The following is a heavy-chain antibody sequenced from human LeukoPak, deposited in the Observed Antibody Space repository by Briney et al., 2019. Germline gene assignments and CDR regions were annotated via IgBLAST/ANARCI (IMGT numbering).Heavy chain of an antibody. V-gene: IGHV4-39*01. D-gene: IGHD5-18*01. CDR2: IYYSGST. Sequence: SGTLSLTCTVSGGSISSSSYYWGWIRQPPGKGLEWIGSIYYSGSTYYNPSLKSRVTISVDTSKNQFSLKLSSVTAADTAVYYCARTYSYGYFDYWGQGTLVTVSS. CDR1: GGSISSSSYY. J-gene: IGHJ4*02. CDR3: ARTYSYGYFDY.